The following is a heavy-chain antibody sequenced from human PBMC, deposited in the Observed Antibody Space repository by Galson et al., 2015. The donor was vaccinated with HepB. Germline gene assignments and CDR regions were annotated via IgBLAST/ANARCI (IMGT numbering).Heavy chain of an antibody. CDR1: GGTFSSYA. D-gene: IGHD5-18*01. CDR3: ARSGGWSPRGYSYGYPLDY. CDR2: IIPIFGTA. Sequence: SVKVSCKASGGTFSSYAISWVRQAPGQGLEWMGGIIPIFGTANYAQKFQGRVTITADESTSTAYMELSSPRSEDTAVYYCARSGGWSPRGYSYGYPLDYWGQGTLVTVSS. J-gene: IGHJ4*02. V-gene: IGHV1-69*13.